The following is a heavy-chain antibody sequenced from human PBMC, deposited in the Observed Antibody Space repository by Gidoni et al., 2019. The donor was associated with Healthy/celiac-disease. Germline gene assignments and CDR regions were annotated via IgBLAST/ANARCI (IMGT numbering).Heavy chain of an antibody. CDR3: AKDRVGTTPHFDY. CDR2: ISGSAGST. CDR1: AFTFSSYA. D-gene: IGHD1-26*01. V-gene: IGHV3-23*01. J-gene: IGHJ4*02. Sequence: EVQLLASGGDLVQPGGPLRLSCAASAFTFSSYAMSWVRQAPGKGLEWVSAISGSAGSTYYADSVKGRFTISRDNSKNTLYLQMNSLRAEDTAVYYCAKDRVGTTPHFDYWGQGTLVTVSS.